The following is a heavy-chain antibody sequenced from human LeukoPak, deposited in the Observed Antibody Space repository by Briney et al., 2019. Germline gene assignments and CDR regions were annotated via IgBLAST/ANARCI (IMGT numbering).Heavy chain of an antibody. V-gene: IGHV4-59*05. CDR3: ATLLYYYGSGSYSY. Sequence: SETLSLTCTVSGGSISSYYWSWIRQPPGKGLEWIGSIYYSGSTYYNPSLKSRVTISVDTSKNQFSLKLSSVTATDTAVYYCATLLYYYGSGSYSYWGQGTLVTVSS. D-gene: IGHD3-10*01. CDR1: GGSISSYY. CDR2: IYYSGST. J-gene: IGHJ4*02.